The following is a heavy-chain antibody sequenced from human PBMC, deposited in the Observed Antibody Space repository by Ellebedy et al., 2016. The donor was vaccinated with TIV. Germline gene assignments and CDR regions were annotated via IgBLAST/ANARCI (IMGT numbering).Heavy chain of an antibody. Sequence: GESLKISCAASGLTVSNNYMRWLRQAPGKGLEWVSLIYSGGDTYYSDSVKGRFTISRNNSKNTVYLKMNNLRVEDTAVYYCARDRHCIGGTCYSVWGQGTLVTVSS. D-gene: IGHD2-15*01. V-gene: IGHV3-53*01. J-gene: IGHJ4*02. CDR1: GLTVSNNY. CDR3: ARDRHCIGGTCYSV. CDR2: IYSGGDT.